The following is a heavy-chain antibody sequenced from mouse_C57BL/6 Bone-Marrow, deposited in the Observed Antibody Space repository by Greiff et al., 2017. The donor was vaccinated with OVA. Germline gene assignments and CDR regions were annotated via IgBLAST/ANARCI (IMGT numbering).Heavy chain of an antibody. V-gene: IGHV5-6*01. J-gene: IGHJ3*01. CDR2: ISSGGSYT. CDR1: GFTFSSYG. D-gene: IGHD3-2*02. Sequence: EVKLMESGGDLVKPGGSLKLSCAASGFTFSSYGMSWVRQTPDKRLEWVATISSGGSYTYYPDSVKGRFTISRDNAKNTLYLQMSSRKSEDTAMYDGARQWDSSGYFAYWGQGTLVTVSA. CDR3: ARQWDSSGYFAY.